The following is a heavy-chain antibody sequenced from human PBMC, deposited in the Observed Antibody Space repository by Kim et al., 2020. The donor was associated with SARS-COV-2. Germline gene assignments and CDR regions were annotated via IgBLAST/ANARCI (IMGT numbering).Heavy chain of an antibody. J-gene: IGHJ4*02. V-gene: IGHV3-74*01. D-gene: IGHD1-26*01. Sequence: SADAMKGHITNSRDNAKNTLYLQMNSLRAEDTAVYYCTRVIVGAAGLFDCWGQGTLVTVSS. CDR3: TRVIVGAAGLFDC.